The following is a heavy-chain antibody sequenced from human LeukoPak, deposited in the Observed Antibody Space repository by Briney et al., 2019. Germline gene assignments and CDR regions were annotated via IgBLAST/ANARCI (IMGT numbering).Heavy chain of an antibody. CDR3: ARAYSSSVGFYYYYYMDV. Sequence: SETLSLACTVSGRSISSYYWSWIRQPPGKGLEWIGYIYYSGSTNYNPSLKSRVTISVDTSKNQFSLKLSSVTAADTAVYYCARAYSSSVGFYYYYYMDVWGKGTTVTVSS. V-gene: IGHV4-59*01. CDR1: GRSISSYY. D-gene: IGHD6-13*01. J-gene: IGHJ6*03. CDR2: IYYSGST.